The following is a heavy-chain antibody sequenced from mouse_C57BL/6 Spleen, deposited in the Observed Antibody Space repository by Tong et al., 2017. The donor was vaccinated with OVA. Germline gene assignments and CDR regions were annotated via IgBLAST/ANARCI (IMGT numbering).Heavy chain of an antibody. D-gene: IGHD2-14*01. Sequence: VQLQESGAELMKHGASVKISCKATGYTFSSYWIEWVKQRPGHGLEWIGEIHPNSGNTNYNEKFKGKATLTAVTSTSTAYMELSSLTNEDSAVYYCTEGSTIGTYWGQGTTLTVSS. CDR2: IHPNSGNT. V-gene: IGHV1-9*01. CDR1: GYTFSSYW. CDR3: TEGSTIGTY. J-gene: IGHJ2*01.